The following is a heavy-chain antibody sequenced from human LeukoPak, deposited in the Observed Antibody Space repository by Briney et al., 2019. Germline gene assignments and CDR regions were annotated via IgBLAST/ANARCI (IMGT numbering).Heavy chain of an antibody. CDR2: IRSRPYGGTT. CDR3: TSDRAGATSPFDY. V-gene: IGHV3-49*04. Sequence: GGSLRLSCTASGFTFGDYAMSWVRQAPGKGLEWVGFIRSRPYGGTTEYAASVKGRFTISRDDSKSIAFLQMNSLKTEDTAVYYCTSDRAGATSPFDYWGQGTLVTVSS. CDR1: GFTFGDYA. D-gene: IGHD1-26*01. J-gene: IGHJ4*02.